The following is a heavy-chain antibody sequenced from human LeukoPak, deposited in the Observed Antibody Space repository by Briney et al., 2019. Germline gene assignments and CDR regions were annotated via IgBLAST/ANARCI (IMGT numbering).Heavy chain of an antibody. CDR3: VSEGAVGMATIPFVH. CDR1: GGSISSRTSY. V-gene: IGHV4-39*01. D-gene: IGHD5-24*01. Sequence: SETLSLTCTVPGGSISSRTSYWVWIRQPPGKGLEWIGTIYYTGSTYYNPSLKSRATLFVDTSKNQFSLKLTSMAAAESALYYCVSEGAVGMATIPFVHGGQGTLVTVSS. CDR2: IYYTGST. J-gene: IGHJ4*02.